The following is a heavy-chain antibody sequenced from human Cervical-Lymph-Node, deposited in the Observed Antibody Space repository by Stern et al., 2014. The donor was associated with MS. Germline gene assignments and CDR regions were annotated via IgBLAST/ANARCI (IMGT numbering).Heavy chain of an antibody. CDR1: SGFIGNNY. D-gene: IGHD3-16*02. CDR3: ARAGPYDYIWGNFRHRAFYFDS. CDR2: LYYSGSP. V-gene: IGHV4-59*01. J-gene: IGHJ4*02. Sequence: QVQLQESGPGLVKPSETLSLMCSVSSGFIGNNYRSWIRQPPGKGLEWIGHLYYSGSPYYNPSLKSRVTIPLDTSKNQLSLRLSSVTAADTAVYYCARAGPYDYIWGNFRHRAFYFDSWGQGALVTVSS.